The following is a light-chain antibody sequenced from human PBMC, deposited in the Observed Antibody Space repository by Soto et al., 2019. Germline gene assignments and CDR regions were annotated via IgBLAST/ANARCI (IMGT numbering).Light chain of an antibody. V-gene: IGLV2-14*01. J-gene: IGLJ1*01. CDR1: SSDVGVYNY. Sequence: QSALTQPASVSGSPGQSITISCTGTSSDVGVYNYVSWYHQHPGKAPKLMMYDVSNRPSGVSNRFSGSKSGNTPSLTISGLQAEDEADYYCSSYTSSSPPLYVFGTGIKVTVL. CDR2: DVS. CDR3: SSYTSSSPPLYV.